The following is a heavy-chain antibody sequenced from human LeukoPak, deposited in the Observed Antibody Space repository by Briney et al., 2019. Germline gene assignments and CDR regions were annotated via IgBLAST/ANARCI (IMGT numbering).Heavy chain of an antibody. J-gene: IGHJ4*02. D-gene: IGHD5-18*01. V-gene: IGHV4-59*01. CDR2: IYYSGST. CDR1: GGSISSYY. Sequence: SETLSLTCTVSGGSISSYYWSWIRQPPGKGLEWIGCIYYSGSTNYNPSLKSRVTISVDTSKNQFSLKLSSVTAADTAVYYCARDASSSSYGYYYFDYWGQGTLVTVSS. CDR3: ARDASSSSYGYYYFDY.